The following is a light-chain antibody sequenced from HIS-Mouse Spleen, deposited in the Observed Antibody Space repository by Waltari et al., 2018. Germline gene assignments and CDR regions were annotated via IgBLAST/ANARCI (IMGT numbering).Light chain of an antibody. V-gene: IGLV2-14*01. CDR2: DVS. J-gene: IGLJ2*01. CDR1: ISDLGGYNY. CDR3: SSYTSSSTLV. Sequence: QSALTQPASVSGSPGQSITISCTGTISDLGGYNYFSWYQQHPGKAPKLMIFDVSNRPSGVSNRFSGSKSGNTASLTISGLQAEDEADYYCSSYTSSSTLVFGGGTKLTVL.